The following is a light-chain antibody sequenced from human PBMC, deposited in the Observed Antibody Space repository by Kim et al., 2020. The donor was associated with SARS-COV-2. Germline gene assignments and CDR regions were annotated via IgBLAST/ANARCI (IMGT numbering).Light chain of an antibody. CDR2: KSS. CDR1: QSISSW. V-gene: IGKV1-5*03. CDR3: QQYKTYSSLT. Sequence: SVGDRVTITCRASQSISSWLAWYQQKPGKAPKLLIYKSSNLESGVPSRFSGSGSGTEFTLAISSLQPDDFATYYCQQYKTYSSLTFGGGTKVDIK. J-gene: IGKJ4*01.